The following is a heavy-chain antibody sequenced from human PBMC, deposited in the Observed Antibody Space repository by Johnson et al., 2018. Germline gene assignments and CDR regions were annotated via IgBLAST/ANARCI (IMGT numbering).Heavy chain of an antibody. CDR1: GFTFSDHY. J-gene: IGHJ1*01. V-gene: IGHV3-72*01. D-gene: IGHD3-10*01. CDR2: TRDKSNSYTT. CDR3: VSASGITYPYFQH. Sequence: VQLVESGGGLVQPGGSLRLSCAASGFTFSDHYMDWVRQSPGKGLEWGGRTRDKSNSYTTEYAASVKGRFTNSRNDSKNSLYLQMNSLKTEDTALYYCVSASGITYPYFQHWGQGTLVTVSS.